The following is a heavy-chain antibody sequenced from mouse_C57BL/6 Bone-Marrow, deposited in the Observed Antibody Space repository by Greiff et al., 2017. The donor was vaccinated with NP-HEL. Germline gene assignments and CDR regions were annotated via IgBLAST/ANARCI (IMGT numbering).Heavy chain of an antibody. V-gene: IGHV1-55*01. CDR2: IYPGSGST. CDR1: GYTFTSYW. J-gene: IGHJ2*01. CDR3: ARYERTGRGYYFDY. Sequence: QVQLQQPGAELVKPGASVKMSCKASGYTFTSYWITWVKQRPGHGLEWIGDIYPGSGSTNYNEKFKSKATLTVDTSSSTAYMQLSSLTSEDSAVYYCARYERTGRGYYFDYWGQGTTLTVSS. D-gene: IGHD2-3*01.